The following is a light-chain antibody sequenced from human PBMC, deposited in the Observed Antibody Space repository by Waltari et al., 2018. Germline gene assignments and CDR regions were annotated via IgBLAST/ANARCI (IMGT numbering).Light chain of an antibody. J-gene: IGKJ1*01. CDR1: QSVLYSSNNKNN. CDR3: QQYYSTPS. V-gene: IGKV4-1*01. CDR2: WAS. Sequence: DIVMTQSPDSLAVSLGERATINCKSSQSVLYSSNNKNNLAWYQQKPGQAPKLLIYWASTRESGVPDRFSGSGSWTDFTLTISSLQAEDVAVYYCQQYYSTPSFGLGTKVEIK.